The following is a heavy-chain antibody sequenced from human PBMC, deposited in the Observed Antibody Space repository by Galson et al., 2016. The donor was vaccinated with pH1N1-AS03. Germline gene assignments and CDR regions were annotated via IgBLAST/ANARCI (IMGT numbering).Heavy chain of an antibody. D-gene: IGHD2-8*02. CDR3: AKAPLGSCTGALCYVFDY. CDR2: ISGSDSDT. CDR1: GFSFSTYA. J-gene: IGHJ4*02. Sequence: SLRLSCAASGFSFSTYAMSWVRQAPGGGLEWVSAISGSDSDTYITDSVKGRFAISRDNSKNTLYLQMNSLRAEDTAIYYCAKAPLGSCTGALCYVFDYWGQGTLVTVSS. V-gene: IGHV3-23*01.